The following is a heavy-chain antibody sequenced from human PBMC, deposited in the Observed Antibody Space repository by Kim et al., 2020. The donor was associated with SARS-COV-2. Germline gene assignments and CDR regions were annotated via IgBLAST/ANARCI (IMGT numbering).Heavy chain of an antibody. CDR3: ARDMIWFGDWYFDL. D-gene: IGHD3-10*01. J-gene: IGHJ2*01. CDR1: GYTFTSYA. V-gene: IGHV1-3*01. CDR2: INAGNGNT. Sequence: ASVKVSCKASGYTFTSYAMHWVRQAPGQRLEWMGWINAGNGNTKYSQKFQGRVTITRDTSASTAYMELSSLRSEDTAVYYCARDMIWFGDWYFDLWGRGTLVTVSS.